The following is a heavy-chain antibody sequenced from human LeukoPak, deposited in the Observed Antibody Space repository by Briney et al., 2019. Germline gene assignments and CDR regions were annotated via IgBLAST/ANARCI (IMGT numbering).Heavy chain of an antibody. D-gene: IGHD3-16*01. CDR1: VFSFTNYW. Sequence: GESLKISCKASVFSFTNYWIAWVRQMPGEGLEWMGSTYPGDSDTRYNPSFQGQVTISADKSIKTAYPQWSSLKASDTAMYYCARRRGGNTGGFYFDYWGQGSLVTVSS. CDR2: TYPGDSDT. J-gene: IGHJ4*02. CDR3: ARRRGGNTGGFYFDY. V-gene: IGHV5-51*01.